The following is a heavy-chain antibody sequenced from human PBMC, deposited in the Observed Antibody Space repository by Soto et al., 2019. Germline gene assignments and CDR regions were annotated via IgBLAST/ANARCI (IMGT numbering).Heavy chain of an antibody. Sequence: EVQLLESGGGLVQPGGSLRLSCAASGFTFSSYAMRWVRQAPGKGLEWVSAISGSGDSTYYADSVKGRFTTSRDNSKNTLYLLMNSLRGEDTAVYYCASRGSGSYYDYWGQGTLVTVSS. J-gene: IGHJ4*02. V-gene: IGHV3-23*01. CDR2: ISGSGDST. D-gene: IGHD1-26*01. CDR3: ASRGSGSYYDY. CDR1: GFTFSSYA.